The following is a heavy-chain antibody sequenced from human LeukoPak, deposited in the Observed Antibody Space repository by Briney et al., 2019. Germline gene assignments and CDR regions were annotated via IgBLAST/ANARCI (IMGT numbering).Heavy chain of an antibody. V-gene: IGHV3-23*01. CDR1: GFTFSSYA. D-gene: IGHD1-7*01. CDR3: AKDCKFTWNYRSAEH. Sequence: TGGSLRLSCAASGFTFSSYAMSWVRQAPGKGLEWVSAISGSGGTTYYADSLKGRFTISRDNSKNTLYLQVNGLRAEDTAIYYCAKDCKFTWNYRSAEHWGQGTLVTVSS. J-gene: IGHJ4*02. CDR2: ISGSGGTT.